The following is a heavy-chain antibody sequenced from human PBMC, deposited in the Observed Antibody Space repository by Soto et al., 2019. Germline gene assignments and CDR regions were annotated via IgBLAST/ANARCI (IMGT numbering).Heavy chain of an antibody. CDR3: ARDDPTPRYFDY. CDR1: GDSVSSNSTT. Sequence: PSQTLSLTCAISGDSVSSNSTTWNWIRQSPSRGFEWLGRTYYRSKWYNDYAVSVKSRITINPDTSKNQFSLQLNSVTPEDTAVYYCARDDPTPRYFDYWAQGTLFTAPQ. V-gene: IGHV6-1*01. J-gene: IGHJ4*02. CDR2: TYYRSKWYN.